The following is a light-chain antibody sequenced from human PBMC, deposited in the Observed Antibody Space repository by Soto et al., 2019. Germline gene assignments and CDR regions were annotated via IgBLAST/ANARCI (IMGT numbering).Light chain of an antibody. CDR3: QQSYSTPYT. V-gene: IGKV1-39*01. Sequence: DIQMTQSPSALSTSVGDRVTITCRASQSISTFLSWYQQKPGKAPKLLMSAASTLQSGVPSRFRGSVSGTSFTLTIDNLQPEDFATYYCQQSYSTPYTFGQGTKVEI. J-gene: IGKJ2*01. CDR2: AAS. CDR1: QSISTF.